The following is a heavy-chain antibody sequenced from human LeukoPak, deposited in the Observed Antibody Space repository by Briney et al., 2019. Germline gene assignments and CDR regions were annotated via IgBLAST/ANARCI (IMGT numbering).Heavy chain of an antibody. CDR1: GFTFSSYS. J-gene: IGHJ4*02. CDR2: INHSGST. D-gene: IGHD6-13*01. V-gene: IGHV4-34*01. Sequence: GSLRLSCAASGFTFSSYSMNWVRQPPGKGLEWIGEINHSGSTNYNPSLKSRVTISVDTSKNQFSLKLSSVTAADTAVYYCARTTMYSRRIDYWGQGTLVTVSS. CDR3: ARTTMYSRRIDY.